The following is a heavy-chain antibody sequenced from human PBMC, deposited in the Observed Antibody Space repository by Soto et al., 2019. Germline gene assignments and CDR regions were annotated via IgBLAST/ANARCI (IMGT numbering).Heavy chain of an antibody. V-gene: IGHV3-48*03. CDR2: ISSSGSTI. CDR3: ASDEPRLAGARARYYYYGMGV. Sequence: PGGSLRLSCAASGFTFSSYEMNWVRQRPGKGLEWVSYISSSGSTIYYADSVKGRFTISRDNAKNSLYLQMNSLRAEDTAVYYFASDEPRLAGARARYYYYGMGVWGQGTTVTFSS. CDR1: GFTFSSYE. J-gene: IGHJ6*02.